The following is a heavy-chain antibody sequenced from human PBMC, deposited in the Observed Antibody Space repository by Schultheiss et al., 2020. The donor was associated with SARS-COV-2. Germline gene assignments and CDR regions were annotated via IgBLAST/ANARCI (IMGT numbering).Heavy chain of an antibody. CDR3: ARVLGYYGSTTKGDY. J-gene: IGHJ4*02. Sequence: SETLSLTCTVSGGSISSYYWSWIRQPAGKGLEWIGRIYTSGSTNYNPSLKSRVTISVDTSKNQFSLKLSSVTAADTAVYYCARVLGYYGSTTKGDYWAQGTLVTVSS. CDR1: GGSISSYY. D-gene: IGHD3-10*01. CDR2: IYTSGST. V-gene: IGHV4-4*07.